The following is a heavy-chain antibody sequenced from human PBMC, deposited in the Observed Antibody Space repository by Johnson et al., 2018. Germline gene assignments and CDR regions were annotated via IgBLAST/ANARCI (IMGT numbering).Heavy chain of an antibody. V-gene: IGHV3-33*08. CDR3: ARQREAIAGLYSVDV. Sequence: VQLVESGGGVVQPGRSLRLSCAASGFNFDTYGFHWVRQAPGKGLEWVAVIWYDGSNKYYADSVKGRFTISRDDPKNTLFLQMDSLKDADTAVYYCARQREAIAGLYSVDVWGQGTTVTVS. J-gene: IGHJ6*02. CDR2: IWYDGSNK. CDR1: GFNFDTYG. D-gene: IGHD6-19*01.